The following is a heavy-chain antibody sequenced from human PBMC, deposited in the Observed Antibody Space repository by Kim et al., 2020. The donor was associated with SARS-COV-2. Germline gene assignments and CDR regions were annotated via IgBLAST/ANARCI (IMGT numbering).Heavy chain of an antibody. CDR2: ISYDGSNK. CDR3: AKDLGSYIDGNYGMDV. D-gene: IGHD2-15*01. CDR1: GFTFSSYG. V-gene: IGHV3-30*18. J-gene: IGHJ6*02. Sequence: GGSLRLSCAASGFTFSSYGMHWVRQAPGKGLEWVAVISYDGSNKYYADSVKGRFTISRDNSKNTLYLQMNSLRAEDTAVYYCAKDLGSYIDGNYGMDVWGQGTTVTVSS.